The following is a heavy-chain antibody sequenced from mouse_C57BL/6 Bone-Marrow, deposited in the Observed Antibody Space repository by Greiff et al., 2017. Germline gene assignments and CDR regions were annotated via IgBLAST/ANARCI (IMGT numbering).Heavy chain of an antibody. D-gene: IGHD2-4*01. CDR2: IDPETGGT. J-gene: IGHJ4*01. Sequence: QVHVKQSGAELVRPGASVTLSCKASGYTFTDYEMHWVKQTPVHGLEWIGAIDPETGGTAYNQKFKGKAILTADKSSSTAYMELRSLTSEDSAVYYCTRGYDYGNYARDYWGQGTSVTVSS. CDR1: GYTFTDYE. V-gene: IGHV1-15*01. CDR3: TRGYDYGNYARDY.